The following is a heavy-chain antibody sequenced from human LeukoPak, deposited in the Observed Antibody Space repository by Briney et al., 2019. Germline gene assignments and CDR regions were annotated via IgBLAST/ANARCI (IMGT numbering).Heavy chain of an antibody. CDR2: IIPIFGTA. Sequence: SVKVSCKASGGAFSSYAISWVRQAPGQGLEWMGGIIPIFGTANYAQKFQGRVTITADESTSTAYMELSSLRSEDTAVYYCARVREKIGGTSLFDHWGQGTLVTVSS. J-gene: IGHJ5*02. D-gene: IGHD1-14*01. CDR3: ARVREKIGGTSLFDH. CDR1: GGAFSSYA. V-gene: IGHV1-69*13.